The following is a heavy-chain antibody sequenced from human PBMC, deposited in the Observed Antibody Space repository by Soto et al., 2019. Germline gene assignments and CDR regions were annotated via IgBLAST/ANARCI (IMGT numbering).Heavy chain of an antibody. CDR2: ISSSSSTI. V-gene: IGHV3-48*04. Sequence: APRKGLEWVSYISSSSSTIYYADSVKGRFTISRDNAKNSLYLQMNSLRAEDTALYYCARDRSSSSWYTDDAFDIWGQGTMVTVS. D-gene: IGHD6-13*01. J-gene: IGHJ3*02. CDR3: ARDRSSSSWYTDDAFDI.